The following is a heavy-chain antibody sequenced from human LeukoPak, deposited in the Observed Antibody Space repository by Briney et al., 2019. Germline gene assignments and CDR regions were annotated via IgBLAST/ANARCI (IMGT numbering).Heavy chain of an antibody. J-gene: IGHJ3*02. D-gene: IGHD3-22*01. CDR2: ISGSGDST. CDR3: AKDDYYDTSDYWDDAFDI. V-gene: IGHV3-23*01. Sequence: GGSLRLSCAASGFTFSTYAMNWVRQAPGKGLNWVSGISGSGDSTLYADSVKGRFTISRDNSKNTLYLQMHSLRAEDTAVYYCAKDDYYDTSDYWDDAFDIWGQGTMVTVSS. CDR1: GFTFSTYA.